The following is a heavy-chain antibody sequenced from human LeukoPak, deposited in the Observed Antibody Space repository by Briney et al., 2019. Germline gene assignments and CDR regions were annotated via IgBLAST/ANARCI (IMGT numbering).Heavy chain of an antibody. J-gene: IGHJ4*02. Sequence: VASVKVSCKASPDTFTRYGITWVRPAPGQGLEWMGWIRAYNGDTNYAQKFQGRVTMTAERSTNTAYMELRGLTFDDTAVFYCATTTATSGSSLYWGQGALVNVAS. CDR2: IRAYNGDT. CDR1: PDTFTRYG. D-gene: IGHD6-19*01. CDR3: ATTTATSGSSLY. V-gene: IGHV1-18*01.